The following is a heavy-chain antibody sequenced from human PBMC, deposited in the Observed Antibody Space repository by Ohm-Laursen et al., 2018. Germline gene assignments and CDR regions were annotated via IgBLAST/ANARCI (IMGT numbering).Heavy chain of an antibody. V-gene: IGHV4-39*01. CDR3: ATSNNWYYFDY. CDR1: GGSISSSSYY. Sequence: GTLSLTCIVSGGSISSSSYYWGWIRQPPGKGLEWIGGMYYSGNTYYNPSLKSRVTIAVATSKNQFSLKLSSVTAADTSVYYCATSNNWYYFDYWGQGTLVTVSS. CDR2: MYYSGNT. D-gene: IGHD6-13*01. J-gene: IGHJ4*02.